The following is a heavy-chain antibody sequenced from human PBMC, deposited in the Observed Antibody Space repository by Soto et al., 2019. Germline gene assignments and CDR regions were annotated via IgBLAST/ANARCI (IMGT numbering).Heavy chain of an antibody. CDR2: IIPILGIA. Sequence: QVQLVQSGAEVKKPGSSVKVSCKASGGTFSSYTISWVRQAPGQGLEWMGRIIPILGIANYAQKFQGRVTITADKSTSTAYMELSSLRSEDAAVYYCARFRGSYGMDVWGQGTTVTVSS. CDR3: ARFRGSYGMDV. D-gene: IGHD3-10*01. CDR1: GGTFSSYT. V-gene: IGHV1-69*02. J-gene: IGHJ6*02.